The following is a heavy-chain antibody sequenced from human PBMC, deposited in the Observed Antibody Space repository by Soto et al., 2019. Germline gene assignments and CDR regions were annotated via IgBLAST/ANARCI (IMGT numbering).Heavy chain of an antibody. Sequence: PGGSLRLSCAASGFTFSDYYMSWIRQAPGKGLEWVSYISSSSSYTNYADSVKGRFTISRDNAKNSLYLQMNSLRAEDTAVYYCARTGYSGSYSPPPAVDYWGQGTLVTVSS. CDR2: ISSSSSYT. V-gene: IGHV3-11*06. J-gene: IGHJ4*02. CDR3: ARTGYSGSYSPPPAVDY. CDR1: GFTFSDYY. D-gene: IGHD1-26*01.